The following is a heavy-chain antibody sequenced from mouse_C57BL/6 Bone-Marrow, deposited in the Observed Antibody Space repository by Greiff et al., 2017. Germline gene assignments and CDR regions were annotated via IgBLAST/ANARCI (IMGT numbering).Heavy chain of an antibody. Sequence: QVQLQQPGAELVRPGTSVKLSCKASGYTFTSYWMHWVKQRPGQGLEWIGVIDPSDSYTNYNQKFKGKATLTVDTSSSTAYMQLSSLTSEDSAVYYCARYDCDELYAMDYWGQGTSVTVSS. CDR3: ARYDCDELYAMDY. CDR2: IDPSDSYT. J-gene: IGHJ4*01. CDR1: GYTFTSYW. D-gene: IGHD2-4*01. V-gene: IGHV1-59*01.